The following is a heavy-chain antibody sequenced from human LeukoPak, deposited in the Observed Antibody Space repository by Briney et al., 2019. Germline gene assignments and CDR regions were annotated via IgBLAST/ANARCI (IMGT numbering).Heavy chain of an antibody. J-gene: IGHJ4*02. V-gene: IGHV3-30*18. CDR1: GFTFSSDG. D-gene: IGHD3-10*01. CDR3: AKDAQGFGGGFDY. CDR2: ISYDGSNK. Sequence: AGGSLRLSCAASGFTFSSDGMDWVRQAPGKGLEWVAVISYDGSNKYYADSVKGRFTISRDNSKNTLYLQMNSLRAEDTAVYYCAKDAQGFGGGFDYWGQGTLVTVSS.